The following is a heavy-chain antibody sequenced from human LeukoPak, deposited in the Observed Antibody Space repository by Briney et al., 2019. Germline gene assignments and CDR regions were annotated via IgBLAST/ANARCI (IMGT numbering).Heavy chain of an antibody. Sequence: GGSLRLSCAVSGITFSTYWMHWVRQAPGKGLVWVSRINSDGSATSYADSVMVRFTISGDSAKNTLYLQMNSLRPEDTAVYYCARGNKWSFDSWGQGALVTVSS. CDR3: ARGNKWSFDS. D-gene: IGHD2-15*01. CDR2: INSDGSAT. J-gene: IGHJ4*02. CDR1: GITFSTYW. V-gene: IGHV3-74*01.